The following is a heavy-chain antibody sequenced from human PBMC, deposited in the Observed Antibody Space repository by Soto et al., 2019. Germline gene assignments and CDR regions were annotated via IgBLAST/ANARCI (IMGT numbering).Heavy chain of an antibody. CDR1: GFTFSSYG. CDR3: ARYSSGAYYYGMDV. Sequence: GGSLRLSCAASGFTFSSYGMHWVRQAPGKGLEWVAVMSYDGSNKYYADSVKGRFTISRDNSKNTLYLQMNSLRAEDTAVYYCARYSSGAYYYGMDVWGQGTTVTVSS. V-gene: IGHV3-30*03. CDR2: MSYDGSNK. D-gene: IGHD6-19*01. J-gene: IGHJ6*02.